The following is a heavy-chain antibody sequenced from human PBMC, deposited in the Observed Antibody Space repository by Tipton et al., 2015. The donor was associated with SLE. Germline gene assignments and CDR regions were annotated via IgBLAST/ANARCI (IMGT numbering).Heavy chain of an antibody. V-gene: IGHV3-30*02. D-gene: IGHD6-13*01. CDR2: IRYDGSNK. J-gene: IGHJ4*02. Sequence: QLVQSGGGVVQPGGSLRLSCAASGFTFSSYGMHWVRQAPGKGLEWVAFIRYDGSNKYYADSVKGRFTISRDNSKNTLYLQMNSLRAEDTAVYYCAKDHSSLYYFDYWGQGTLVTVSS. CDR1: GFTFSSYG. CDR3: AKDHSSLYYFDY.